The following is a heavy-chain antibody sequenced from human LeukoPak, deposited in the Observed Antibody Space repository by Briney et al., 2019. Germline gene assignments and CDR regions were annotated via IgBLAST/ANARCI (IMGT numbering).Heavy chain of an antibody. CDR1: GYTFIDFY. V-gene: IGHV1-2*02. CDR2: INPNSGGT. J-gene: IGHJ4*02. CDR3: ARGEWELLMGFDY. Sequence: ASVKVSCKASGYTFIDFYMHWVRQAPGQGLEWMGWINPNSGGTNYAQKFQGRVTMTRDTSISTAYMELSRLRSDDTAVYYCARGEWELLMGFDYWGQGTLVTVSS. D-gene: IGHD1-26*01.